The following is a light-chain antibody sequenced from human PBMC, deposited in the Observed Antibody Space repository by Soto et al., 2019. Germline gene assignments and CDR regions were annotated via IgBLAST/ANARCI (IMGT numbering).Light chain of an antibody. CDR2: GAS. V-gene: IGKV3-15*01. CDR3: QQYDNWPWT. Sequence: EIVMTQSPATLSVSPGERATLSCRASQNVRSNLAWYQQKPGQAPRLLIHGASTRATGFPARFSGSGSGTDFTLTISSLQSEDFAVYYCQQYDNWPWTFGQGTKVDNK. J-gene: IGKJ1*01. CDR1: QNVRSN.